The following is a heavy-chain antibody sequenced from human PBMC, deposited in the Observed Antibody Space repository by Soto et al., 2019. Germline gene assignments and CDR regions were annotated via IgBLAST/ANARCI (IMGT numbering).Heavy chain of an antibody. CDR3: ARDPYYYGSGRGPYYFDY. D-gene: IGHD3-10*01. Sequence: QVQLQQWGAGLLKPSETLSLTCAVYGGSFSGYYWSWIRQPPGKGLEWIGEINHSGSTNYNPSLKSRVTISVDTSKNPFSLKLSSVTAAATAVYYCARDPYYYGSGRGPYYFDYWGQGTLVTVSS. V-gene: IGHV4-34*01. CDR1: GGSFSGYY. CDR2: INHSGST. J-gene: IGHJ4*02.